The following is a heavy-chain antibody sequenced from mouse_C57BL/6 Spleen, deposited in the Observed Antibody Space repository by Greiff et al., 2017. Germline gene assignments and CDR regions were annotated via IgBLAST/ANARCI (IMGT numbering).Heavy chain of an antibody. Sequence: VQLKQSGPELVKPGASVKIPCKASGYTFTDYNMDWVKQSNGKSLEWIGDINPNNGGTIYNQKFKGKATLTVDKSSSTAYMELRSLTSEDTAVYYCARKGGNYAYWYFDVWGTGTTVTVSS. D-gene: IGHD2-1*01. J-gene: IGHJ1*03. CDR2: INPNNGGT. V-gene: IGHV1-18*01. CDR1: GYTFTDYN. CDR3: ARKGGNYAYWYFDV.